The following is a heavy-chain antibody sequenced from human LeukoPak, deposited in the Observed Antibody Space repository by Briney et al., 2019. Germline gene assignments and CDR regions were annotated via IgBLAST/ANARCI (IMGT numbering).Heavy chain of an antibody. Sequence: PGGSLRLSCAASGFTFSSYGMHWVRQAPGKGLEWVAVISYDGSNKYYADSEKGRFTISRDNSKNTLYLQMNSLRAEDTAVYYCAKDVAFLWGQGTLVTVSS. D-gene: IGHD2-15*01. CDR1: GFTFSSYG. CDR2: ISYDGSNK. V-gene: IGHV3-30*18. CDR3: AKDVAFL. J-gene: IGHJ4*02.